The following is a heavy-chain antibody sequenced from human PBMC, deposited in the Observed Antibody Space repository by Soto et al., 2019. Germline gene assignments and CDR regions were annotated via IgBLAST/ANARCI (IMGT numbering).Heavy chain of an antibody. CDR1: GGSLSDYF. D-gene: IGHD3-3*01. J-gene: IGHJ5*02. V-gene: IGHV4-34*01. Sequence: SETLSLTCVVSGGSLSDYFWSWIRQPPGMALEWIGEINHLGSINYNPSLRSRVTMSVDTSKNQFSLKLSSVTAADTAVYYCARADRFLEWLHSFNWLDPWGQGTLVTVYS. CDR2: INHLGSI. CDR3: ARADRFLEWLHSFNWLDP.